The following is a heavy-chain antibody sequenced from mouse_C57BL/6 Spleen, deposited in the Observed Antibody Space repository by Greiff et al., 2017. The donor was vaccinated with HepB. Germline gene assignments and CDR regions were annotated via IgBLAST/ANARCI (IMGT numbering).Heavy chain of an antibody. CDR1: GFTFSSYA. CDR2: ISDGGSYT. J-gene: IGHJ2*01. V-gene: IGHV5-4*03. Sequence: EVKVVESGGGLVKPGGSLKLSCAASGFTFSSYAMSWVRQTPEKRLEWVATISDGGSYTYYPDNVKGRFTISRDNAKNNLYLQMSHLKSEDTAMYYCARVGDYDDFDYWGQGTTLTVSS. D-gene: IGHD2-4*01. CDR3: ARVGDYDDFDY.